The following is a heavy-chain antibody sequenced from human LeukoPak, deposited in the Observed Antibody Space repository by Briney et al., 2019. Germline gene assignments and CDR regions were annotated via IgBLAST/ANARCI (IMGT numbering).Heavy chain of an antibody. V-gene: IGHV1-8*01. Sequence: ASVKVSCKASGYTFTSYDINWVRQAPGQGLEWMGWMNPNSGNTGYAQKFQGRVTMTRNTSISTAYMELSSLRSEDTAVYYCARLTMVRGEDYYYGMDVWGQGTTVTVSS. CDR2: MNPNSGNT. CDR1: GYTFTSYD. J-gene: IGHJ6*02. CDR3: ARLTMVRGEDYYYGMDV. D-gene: IGHD3-10*01.